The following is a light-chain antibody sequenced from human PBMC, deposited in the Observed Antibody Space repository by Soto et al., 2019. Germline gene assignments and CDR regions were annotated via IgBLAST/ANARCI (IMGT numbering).Light chain of an antibody. V-gene: IGLV2-11*01. CDR2: DVI. Sequence: QSVLTQPRSVSGSPGQSVTISCTGTSSDVGAYKYVSWYQQHPGKAPRLIIYDVIERPSGVPDRFSGSKSGNTASLTISGLQGEDDADYYCCSYAGNYIWVFGGGTKLTVL. CDR3: CSYAGNYIWV. CDR1: SSDVGAYKY. J-gene: IGLJ3*02.